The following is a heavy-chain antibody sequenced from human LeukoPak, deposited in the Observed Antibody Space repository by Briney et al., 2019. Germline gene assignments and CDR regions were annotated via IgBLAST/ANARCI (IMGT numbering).Heavy chain of an antibody. V-gene: IGHV1-8*01. J-gene: IGHJ4*02. CDR3: LRGSYDYSTWGVDY. D-gene: IGHD4-11*01. Sequence: ASVKVSCKASGYTFTSYDINWVRQATGQGLEWMGWMNPNSGNTGYAQKFQGRVTVTRNTPIRKVYMELSSQRYGVTAVYYCLRGSYDYSTWGVDYWGQGTLVTVSS. CDR1: GYTFTSYD. CDR2: MNPNSGNT.